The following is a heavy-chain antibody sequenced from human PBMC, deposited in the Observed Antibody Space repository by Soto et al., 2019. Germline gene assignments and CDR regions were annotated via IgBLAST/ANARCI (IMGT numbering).Heavy chain of an antibody. CDR1: GDSITNNHW. J-gene: IGHJ6*02. V-gene: IGHV4-4*02. CDR3: VSKLGPYYYGLDV. D-gene: IGHD3-16*01. CDR2: IYHTGIA. Sequence: SETLSLTCTAYGDSITNNHWWSWVRQPPGKGPELIGEIYHTGIANYNPSLESRVAFSVDKSKNQFSLSFTSVTAADTAVYYCVSKLGPYYYGLDVWGQGTTVTVSS.